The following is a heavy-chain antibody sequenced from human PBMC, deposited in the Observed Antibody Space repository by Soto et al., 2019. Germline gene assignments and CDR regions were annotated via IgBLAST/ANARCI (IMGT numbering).Heavy chain of an antibody. J-gene: IGHJ4*02. CDR3: ARGYSYGFNCFDD. CDR2: ISGSGGST. Sequence: GGSLRLSCAASGFTFSSYAMSCVRQAPGTGPEWVSSISGSGGSTYYADSAKGRFTISRANSTNTLYLQMNSLRAEDTAVYDCARGYSYGFNCFDDWGQGTLVTVSS. CDR1: GFTFSSYA. V-gene: IGHV3-23*01. D-gene: IGHD5-18*01.